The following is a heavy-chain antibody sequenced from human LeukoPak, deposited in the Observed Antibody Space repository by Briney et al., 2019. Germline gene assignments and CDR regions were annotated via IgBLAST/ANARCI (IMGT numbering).Heavy chain of an antibody. CDR1: NGSISSYY. CDR3: ARENYYGSGGYYPLGC. J-gene: IGHJ4*02. V-gene: IGHV4-4*07. CDR2: IYTSGST. Sequence: SETLSLTCTVLNGSISSYYWRWVRQPAGKGLEWIGRIYTSGSTNYNPSLKSRLTMSVDTTKNQCSLNLSSMTAADTAVYFCARENYYGSGGYYPLGCWGQGTLVTVSS. D-gene: IGHD3-22*01.